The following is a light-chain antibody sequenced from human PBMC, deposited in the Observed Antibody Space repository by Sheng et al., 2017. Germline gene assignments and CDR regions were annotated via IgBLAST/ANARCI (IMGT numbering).Light chain of an antibody. CDR2: GAS. J-gene: IGKJ2*01. CDR1: QSVSSY. Sequence: EIVLTQSPATLSLSPGERATLSCRASQSVSSYLAWYQQKHGQAPRLLMYGASTRATGIPARFSGSGSETEFTLTISSLQSEDFATYYCQQYYSYPVTFGQGTKLEI. V-gene: IGKV3-15*01. CDR3: QQYYSYPVT.